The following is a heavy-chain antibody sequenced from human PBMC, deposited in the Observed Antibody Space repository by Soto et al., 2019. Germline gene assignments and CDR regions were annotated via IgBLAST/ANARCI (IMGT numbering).Heavy chain of an antibody. CDR3: ATDNWNCVY. J-gene: IGHJ4*01. V-gene: IGHV3-23*01. CDR1: GFTFSSYA. Sequence: EVQLLESGGGLVQPGGSLTLSCAASGFTFSSYAMSWVRQAPGKGLEWVSSISSSGGSTYYADSVKGRFTISRDNTKNSLYLQMNSLRAEDTAVYYCATDNWNCVYWGQGTLVTVSS. CDR2: ISSSGGST. D-gene: IGHD1-20*01.